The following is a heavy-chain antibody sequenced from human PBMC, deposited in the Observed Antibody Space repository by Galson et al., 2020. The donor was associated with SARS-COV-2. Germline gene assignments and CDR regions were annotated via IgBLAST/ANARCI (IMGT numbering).Heavy chain of an antibody. J-gene: IGHJ4*02. CDR2: ISYDGSNK. Sequence: GGSLRLSCAASGFTFSSYAMHWVRQAPGKGLEWVAVISYDGSNKYYADSVKGRFTISRDNSKNTLYLQMNSLRAEDTAVYYCARDNVGASWIDGYFDYWGQGTLVTVSS. CDR3: ARDNVGASWIDGYFDY. D-gene: IGHD1-26*01. CDR1: GFTFSSYA. V-gene: IGHV3-30*04.